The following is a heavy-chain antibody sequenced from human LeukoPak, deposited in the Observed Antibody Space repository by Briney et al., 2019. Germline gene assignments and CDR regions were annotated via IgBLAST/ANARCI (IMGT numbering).Heavy chain of an antibody. CDR3: ARGPPEGSVDNWFDP. CDR1: GFAFSGYY. V-gene: IGHV1-69*13. Sequence: SVKVSCTASGFAFSGYYIHWVRQAPGQGLEWMGGIIPIFGTANYAQKFQGRVTITADESTSTAYMELSSLRSEDTAVYYCARGPPEGSVDNWFDPWGQGTLVTVSS. J-gene: IGHJ5*02. D-gene: IGHD1-14*01. CDR2: IIPIFGTA.